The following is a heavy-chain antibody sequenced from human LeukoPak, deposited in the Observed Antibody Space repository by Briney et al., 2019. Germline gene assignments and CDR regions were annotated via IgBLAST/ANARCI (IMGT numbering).Heavy chain of an antibody. CDR2: IYYSGST. CDR1: GGSISSSSYY. D-gene: IGHD1-14*01. Sequence: PSETLSLTCTVSGGSISSSSYYWGWIRQPPGKGLEWIGSIYYSGSTYYNPSLKSRVTISVDTSKNQFSLKLSSVTAADTAVYYCARAPETGAFDIWGQGTMVTVSS. CDR3: ARAPETGAFDI. V-gene: IGHV4-39*01. J-gene: IGHJ3*02.